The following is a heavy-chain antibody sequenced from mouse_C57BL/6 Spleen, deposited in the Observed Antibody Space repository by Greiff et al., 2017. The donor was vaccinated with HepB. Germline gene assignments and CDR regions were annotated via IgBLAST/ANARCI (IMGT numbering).Heavy chain of an antibody. CDR1: GFTFSSYG. CDR2: ISSGGSYT. J-gene: IGHJ2*01. Sequence: VQLKESGGDLVKPGGSLKLSCAASGFTFSSYGMSWVRQTPDKRLEWVATISSGGSYTYYPDSVKGRFTIPRDNAKNTLYLQMSSLKSEDTAMYYCARQNDYDGDFDYWGQGTTLTVSS. CDR3: ARQNDYDGDFDY. D-gene: IGHD2-4*01. V-gene: IGHV5-6*01.